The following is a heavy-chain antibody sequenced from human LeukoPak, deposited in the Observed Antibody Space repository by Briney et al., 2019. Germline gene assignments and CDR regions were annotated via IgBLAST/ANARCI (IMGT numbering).Heavy chain of an antibody. CDR1: GYTFTCYY. D-gene: IGHD1-1*01. Sequence: ASVKVSCKASGYTFTCYYMHWVRQAPGQGLEWMGWINPNSGGTNYAQKFQGRVTMTRDTSISTAYMELSRLRSDDTAVYYCASTTGAFYYFDYWGQGTLVTVSS. V-gene: IGHV1-2*02. CDR2: INPNSGGT. J-gene: IGHJ4*02. CDR3: ASTTGAFYYFDY.